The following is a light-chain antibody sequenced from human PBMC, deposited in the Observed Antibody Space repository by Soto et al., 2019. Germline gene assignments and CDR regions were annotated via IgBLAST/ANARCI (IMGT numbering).Light chain of an antibody. CDR1: SSDVGSYNR. Sequence: QSVLTQPPSVSGSPGQSVTISCTGTSSDVGSYNRVSWYQQPPGTAPRLMIYAVTNRPSGVPDRFSGSKSGNTASLTISGLQAEDEADYYCSLYTGSSYVFGTGTKVTVL. J-gene: IGLJ1*01. V-gene: IGLV2-18*01. CDR3: SLYTGSSYV. CDR2: AVT.